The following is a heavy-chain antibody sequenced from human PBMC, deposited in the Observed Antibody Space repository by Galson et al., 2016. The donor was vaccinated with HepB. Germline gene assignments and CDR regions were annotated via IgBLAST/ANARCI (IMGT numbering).Heavy chain of an antibody. CDR1: GGSISSGGYY. V-gene: IGHV4-31*03. D-gene: IGHD3-22*01. Sequence: TLSLTCTVSGGSISSGGYYWSWIRQHPGKGLEWIGNIYYSGYTYYNPSLKSRVTISVDTSKNQFSLKLSSVTVADTAVYYCARGTPSYFYDSSGNLDYWGQGTLVTVSS. CDR2: IYYSGYT. J-gene: IGHJ4*02. CDR3: ARGTPSYFYDSSGNLDY.